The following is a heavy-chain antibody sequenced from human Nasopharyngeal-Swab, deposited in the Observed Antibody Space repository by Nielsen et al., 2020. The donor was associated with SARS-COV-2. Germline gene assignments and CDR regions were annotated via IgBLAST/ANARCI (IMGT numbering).Heavy chain of an antibody. Sequence: GGSLRPSFAPPGFTSSNYWLCWVRQAPGKGLEWVANIKQDGSEKYYVDSVKGRFTISRDNAKNSLYLQMNSLRAEDTAVYYCARVDIAAAGTWLFDYWGQGTLVTVSS. CDR1: GFTSSNYW. CDR3: ARVDIAAAGTWLFDY. V-gene: IGHV3-7*03. CDR2: IKQDGSEK. D-gene: IGHD6-13*01. J-gene: IGHJ4*02.